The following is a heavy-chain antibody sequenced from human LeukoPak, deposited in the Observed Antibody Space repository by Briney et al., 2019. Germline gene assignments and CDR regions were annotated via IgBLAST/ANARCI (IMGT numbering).Heavy chain of an antibody. V-gene: IGHV4-31*03. Sequence: SQTLSLTCTVSGGSISSGGYYWSWIRQHPGKGLERIGYIYYSGSTYYNPSLKSRVTISVDTSKNQSSLKLSSVTAADTAVYYCASPSSYGSGSYRAFDIWGQGTMVTVSS. CDR2: IYYSGST. CDR1: GGSISSGGYY. CDR3: ASPSSYGSGSYRAFDI. D-gene: IGHD3-10*01. J-gene: IGHJ3*02.